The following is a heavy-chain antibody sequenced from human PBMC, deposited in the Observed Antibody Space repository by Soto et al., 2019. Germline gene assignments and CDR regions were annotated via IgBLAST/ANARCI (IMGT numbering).Heavy chain of an antibody. CDR1: GGSISSYY. V-gene: IGHV4-59*01. CDR2: IYYSGST. Sequence: PLETLSLTCTVSGGSISSYYWSWIRQPPGKGLEWIGYIYYSGSTNYNPSLKSRVTISVDTSKNQFSLKLSSVTAADTAVYYCARDRDYGDYDPWGQGTLVTVSS. CDR3: ARDRDYGDYDP. D-gene: IGHD4-17*01. J-gene: IGHJ5*02.